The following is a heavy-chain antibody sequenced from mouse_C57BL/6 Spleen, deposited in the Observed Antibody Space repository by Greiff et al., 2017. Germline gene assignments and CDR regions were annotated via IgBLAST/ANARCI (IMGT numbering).Heavy chain of an antibody. CDR2: INPSSGYT. J-gene: IGHJ2*01. V-gene: IGHV1-7*01. CDR1: GYTFTSYW. Sequence: VQLQQSGAELAKPGASVKLSCKASGYTFTSYWMHWVKQRPGQGLEWIGYINPSSGYTKYNQKFKDKATLTADTSTNTAYMKLSSLTYEDSAVYYGARGGGDYWGQGTTLTVSS. CDR3: ARGGGDY.